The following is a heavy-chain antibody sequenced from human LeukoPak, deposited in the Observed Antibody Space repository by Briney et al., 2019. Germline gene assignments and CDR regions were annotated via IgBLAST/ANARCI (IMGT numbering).Heavy chain of an antibody. V-gene: IGHV4-61*01. CDR1: GGSLSSGSYD. J-gene: IGHJ4*02. CDR3: ARVSIQQQLVLYYFDY. CDR2: IYYSGST. D-gene: IGHD6-13*01. Sequence: SQTLSLTCTVSGGSLSSGSYDWSWLRQPPGRGLEWIGYIYYSGSTNNNPSLKSRVTISENTSKNQCSLKLSSVTAADTAVYYCARVSIQQQLVLYYFDYWGQGTLVTVSS.